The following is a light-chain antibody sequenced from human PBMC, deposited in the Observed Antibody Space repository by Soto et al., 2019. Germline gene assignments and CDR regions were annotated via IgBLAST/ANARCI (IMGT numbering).Light chain of an antibody. J-gene: IGKJ4*01. CDR3: QQLNSYPLT. CDR2: AAS. V-gene: IGKV1-9*01. CDR1: QGIAGY. Sequence: DIQLTQSPSFLSASAGDRVTITCRASQGIAGYLAWDRQKPGEAPKVLIFAASTLQSGVPSRFSGSGSGTEFTRTISRLQPEDSATYYCQQLNSYPLTFGGGTKVEIK.